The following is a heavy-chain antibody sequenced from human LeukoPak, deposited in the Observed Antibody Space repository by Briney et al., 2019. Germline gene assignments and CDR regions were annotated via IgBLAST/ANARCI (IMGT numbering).Heavy chain of an antibody. J-gene: IGHJ5*02. CDR3: AKDIGWFDP. CDR1: GFTFRGYA. CDR2: ISGTGNSP. V-gene: IGHV3-23*01. Sequence: GGSLRLSCAASGFTFRGYAMNWVRQAPGKGLEWVSAISGTGNSPHYADAVKGRFPISRDKSKNTLYLQMNSLRAEDTAFYYCAKDIGWFDPWGQGTLVTVSS.